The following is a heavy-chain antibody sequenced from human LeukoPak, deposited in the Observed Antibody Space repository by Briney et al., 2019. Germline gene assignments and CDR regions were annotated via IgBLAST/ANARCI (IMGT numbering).Heavy chain of an antibody. V-gene: IGHV3-23*01. CDR2: ISGSGGST. J-gene: IGHJ3*02. D-gene: IGHD3-3*01. CDR1: GGSISSSSYY. CDR3: AKEYDFWSGGAGAAFDI. Sequence: ETLSLTCTVSGGSISSSSYYWGWIRQPPGKGLEWVSAISGSGGSTYYADSVKGRFTISRDNSKNTLYLQMNSLRAEDTAVYYCAKEYDFWSGGAGAAFDIWGQGTMVTVSS.